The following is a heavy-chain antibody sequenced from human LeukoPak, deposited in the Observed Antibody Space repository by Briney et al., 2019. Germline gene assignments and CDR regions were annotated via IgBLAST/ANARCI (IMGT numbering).Heavy chain of an antibody. V-gene: IGHV4-38-2*01. CDR2: HYHIGST. CDR1: GHSINSDYY. D-gene: IGHD2-15*01. CDR3: ATCRADVAEGFDY. Sequence: SETLSLTCAVSGHSINSDYYWNWTRQPPGKGLEWIGSHYHIGSTFYNPSLRGRHSISLDTSKNNVSLRLTSVTAADTAVLYFATCRADVAEGFDYWGEGTLVTVSS. J-gene: IGHJ4*02.